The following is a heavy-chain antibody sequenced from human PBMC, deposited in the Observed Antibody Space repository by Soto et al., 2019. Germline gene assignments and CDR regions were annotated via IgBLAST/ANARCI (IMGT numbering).Heavy chain of an antibody. Sequence: GGSLRLSCAASGFTFSSYSMNWVRQAPGKGLEWVSSISSSSSYIYYADSVKGRFTISRDNAKNSLYLQMNSLRADDTAVYYCARVNRAYYYMDVWGKGTTVTVSS. D-gene: IGHD3-10*01. CDR2: ISSSSSYI. V-gene: IGHV3-21*01. J-gene: IGHJ6*03. CDR3: ARVNRAYYYMDV. CDR1: GFTFSSYS.